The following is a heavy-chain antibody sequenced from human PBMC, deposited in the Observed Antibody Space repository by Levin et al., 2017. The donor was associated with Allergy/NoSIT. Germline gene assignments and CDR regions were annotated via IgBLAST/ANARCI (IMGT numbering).Heavy chain of an antibody. Sequence: SETLSLTCTVSGGSISSYYWSWIRQPPGKGLEWIGYIYYSGSTNYNPSLKSRVTISVDTSKNQFSLKLSSVTAADTAVYYCARGNWFQEDLTSYYYDGMDVWGQGTTVTVSS. CDR3: ARGNWFQEDLTSYYYDGMDV. CDR2: IYYSGST. V-gene: IGHV4-59*01. CDR1: GGSISSYY. D-gene: IGHD3-9*01. J-gene: IGHJ6*02.